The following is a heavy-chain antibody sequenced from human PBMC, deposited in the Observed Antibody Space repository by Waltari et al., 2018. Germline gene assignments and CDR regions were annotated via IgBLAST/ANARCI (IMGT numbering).Heavy chain of an antibody. CDR3: ARETLPGNKIIDY. V-gene: IGHV1-2*02. J-gene: IGHJ4*02. CDR2: INSNTGDS. D-gene: IGHD1-1*01. Sequence: QVHLVQSGAEVKQPGASVRVSCTTSGYTFTANYLHWVRQAPGQGLEWMAWINSNTGDSQSAQTFEGRVTVTRDTSLTTAYLELSGLRSDDTALYYCARETLPGNKIIDYWGQGTLVTVSS. CDR1: GYTFTANY.